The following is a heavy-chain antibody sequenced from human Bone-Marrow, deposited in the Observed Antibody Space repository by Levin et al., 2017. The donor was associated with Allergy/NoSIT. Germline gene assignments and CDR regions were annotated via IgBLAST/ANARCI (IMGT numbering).Heavy chain of an antibody. D-gene: IGHD3-16*02. CDR2: ISAYNGNT. V-gene: IGHV1-18*01. J-gene: IGHJ4*02. CDR3: ARGYYDYVWGSYRYTDPLCDY. CDR1: GYTFTSYG. Sequence: GESLKISCQASGYTFTSYGISWVRQAPGQGLEWMGWISAYNGNTNYAQKLQGRVTMTTDTSTSTAYMELRSLRSDDTAVYYCARGYYDYVWGSYRYTDPLCDYWGQGTLVTVSS.